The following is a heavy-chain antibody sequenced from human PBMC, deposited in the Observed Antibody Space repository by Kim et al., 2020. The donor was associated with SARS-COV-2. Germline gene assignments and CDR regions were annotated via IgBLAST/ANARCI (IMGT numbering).Heavy chain of an antibody. D-gene: IGHD3-22*01. J-gene: IGHJ4*02. Sequence: EYAASVKGRFTNSRDDSKSIAYLQMNSLKTEDTAVYYCTTNYYDSSGYMDSWGQGTLVTVSS. CDR3: TTNYYDSSGYMDS. V-gene: IGHV3-49*02.